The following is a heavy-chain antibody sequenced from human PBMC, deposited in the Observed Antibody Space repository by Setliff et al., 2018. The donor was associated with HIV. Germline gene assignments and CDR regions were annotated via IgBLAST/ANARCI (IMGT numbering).Heavy chain of an antibody. CDR3: ARAQLRFWGRNYYYMDV. Sequence: ASVKVSCKASGYTFTSYGISWVRQAPGQGLEWMGWISAYNGNTNYAQKLQGRATMTTDTSTSTAYMELRSLRSDDTAVYYCARAQLRFWGRNYYYMDVWGKGTTVTVSS. CDR1: GYTFTSYG. D-gene: IGHD3-3*01. CDR2: ISAYNGNT. J-gene: IGHJ6*03. V-gene: IGHV1-18*01.